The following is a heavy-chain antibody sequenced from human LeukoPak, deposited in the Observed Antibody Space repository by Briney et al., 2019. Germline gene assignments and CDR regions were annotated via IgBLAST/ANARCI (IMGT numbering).Heavy chain of an antibody. D-gene: IGHD2-2*01. CDR1: GFTFSSYW. Sequence: PGGSLRLSCAASGFTFSSYWMHWVRQAPGKGLVWVSRINSDGSSTSYADSVKGRFTISRDNAKNTLYLQMNSLRAEDTAVYYCARDRGYCSSTSCYFGGGYFDYWGQGTLVTVSS. CDR3: ARDRGYCSSTSCYFGGGYFDY. V-gene: IGHV3-74*01. J-gene: IGHJ4*02. CDR2: INSDGSST.